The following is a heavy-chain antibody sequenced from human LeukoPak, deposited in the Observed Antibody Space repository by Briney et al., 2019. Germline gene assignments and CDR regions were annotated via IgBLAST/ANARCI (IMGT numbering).Heavy chain of an antibody. V-gene: IGHV3-23*01. J-gene: IGHJ4*02. Sequence: PGGSLRLSCAASGFTFSSYAMSWVRQAPGKGLEWVSAISGSGGSTYYADSVKGRFTISRDNSKNTLYLQMNRLRAKDTAVYYCAKDRRRAAAEALDYFDYWGQGTLVTVSS. CDR3: AKDRRRAAAEALDYFDY. D-gene: IGHD6-13*01. CDR1: GFTFSSYA. CDR2: ISGSGGST.